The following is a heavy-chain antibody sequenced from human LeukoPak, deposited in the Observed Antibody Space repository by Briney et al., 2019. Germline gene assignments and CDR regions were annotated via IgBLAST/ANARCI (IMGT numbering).Heavy chain of an antibody. D-gene: IGHD2-21*01. J-gene: IGHJ4*02. CDR2: ISYDGSNK. Sequence: PGGSLRPSCAASGFTFSSYGMHWVRQAPGKGLEWVAVISYDGSNKYYADSVKGRFTISRDNSKNTLYLQMNSLRAEDTAVYYCTKGYSQIDNWGQGTLVTVSS. CDR1: GFTFSSYG. V-gene: IGHV3-30*18. CDR3: TKGYSQIDN.